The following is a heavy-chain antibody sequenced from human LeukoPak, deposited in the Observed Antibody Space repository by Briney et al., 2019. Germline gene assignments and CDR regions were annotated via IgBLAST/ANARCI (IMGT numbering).Heavy chain of an antibody. CDR1: GDSISNYY. V-gene: IGHV4-59*01. D-gene: IGHD6-19*01. CDR2: ISYIGST. J-gene: IGHJ4*02. CDR3: ASSKPGYSSGLVGY. Sequence: SETLSLTCTVSGDSISNYYWSWIRQPPGKGLEWLGHISYIGSTNYNPSLNSRVTISVGTSKNQFSLRLSSVTAADTAVYFCASSKPGYSSGLVGYWGQGTLVTVSS.